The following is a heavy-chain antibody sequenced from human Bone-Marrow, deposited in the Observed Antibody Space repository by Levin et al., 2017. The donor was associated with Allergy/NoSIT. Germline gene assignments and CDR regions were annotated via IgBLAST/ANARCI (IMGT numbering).Heavy chain of an antibody. V-gene: IGHV3-15*01. CDR1: GFTFSNAW. CDR3: TTQPTLRYNWNDSGFDY. D-gene: IGHD1-1*01. J-gene: IGHJ4*02. Sequence: GGSLRLSCAASGFTFSNAWMSWVRQAPGKGLEWVGRIKSKTDGGTTDYAAPVKGRFTISRDDSKNTLYLQMNSLKTEDTAVYYCTTQPTLRYNWNDSGFDYWGQGTLVTVSS. CDR2: IKSKTDGGTT.